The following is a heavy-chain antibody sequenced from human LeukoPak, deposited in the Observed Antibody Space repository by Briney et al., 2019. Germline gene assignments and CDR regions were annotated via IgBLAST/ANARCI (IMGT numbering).Heavy chain of an antibody. CDR3: ARGDTYYYDSSGHGGFDY. J-gene: IGHJ4*02. V-gene: IGHV1-69*04. D-gene: IGHD3-22*01. CDR2: IIPILGIA. CDR1: GGTFSSYA. Sequence: SVKVSCKASGGTFSSYAISWVRQAPGQGLEWMGRIIPILGIANYAQKFQGRVTITADKSTSTAYMELSSLRSEDTAVYYCARGDTYYYDSSGHGGFDYWGQGTLVTVSS.